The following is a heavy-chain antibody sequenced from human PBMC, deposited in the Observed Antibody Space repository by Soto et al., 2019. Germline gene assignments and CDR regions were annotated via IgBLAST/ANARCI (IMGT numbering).Heavy chain of an antibody. Sequence: QITVKESGPALVKTTQTLTLTCTFSWLSFSTAARAVGWIRQAPGKALDWLALIDGDDNKRYSPSLKNRITIASGTSKNQVVLTMTDMDPVDTATYDCAHGRTSGQTIFFEYWGQGTLVTVSA. CDR3: AHGRTSGQTIFFEY. CDR1: WLSFSTAARA. J-gene: IGHJ4*02. V-gene: IGHV2-5*02. CDR2: IDGDDNK. D-gene: IGHD1-1*01.